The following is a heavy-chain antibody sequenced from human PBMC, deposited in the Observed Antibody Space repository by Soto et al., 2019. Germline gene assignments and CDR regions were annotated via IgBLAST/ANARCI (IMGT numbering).Heavy chain of an antibody. Sequence: EVQLVESGGGLVQPGGSLRLSCAASGFTFSSYWMHWVRQAPGKGLVWVSRINSDGSSTSYADSVKGRFTISRDNAKNTLYLQMNSLRAEDTAVYYCARESGSAGPIYYYYGMDVWGQGTTVTVSS. CDR3: ARESGSAGPIYYYYGMDV. D-gene: IGHD6-13*01. J-gene: IGHJ6*02. V-gene: IGHV3-74*01. CDR1: GFTFSSYW. CDR2: INSDGSST.